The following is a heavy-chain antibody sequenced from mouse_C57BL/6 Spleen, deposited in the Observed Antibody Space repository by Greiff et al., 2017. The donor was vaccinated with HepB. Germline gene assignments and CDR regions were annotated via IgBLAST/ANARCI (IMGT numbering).Heavy chain of an antibody. D-gene: IGHD1-1*01. CDR1: GYTFTSYW. CDR2: IHPNSGST. J-gene: IGHJ4*01. Sequence: VQLQQPGAELVKPGASVKLSCKASGYTFTSYWMHWVKQRPGQGLEWIGMIHPNSGSTNYNEKFKSKATLTVDKSSSTAYMQLSSLTSEDSAVYYCARRVYFYAMDYWGQGTSVTVSS. CDR3: ARRVYFYAMDY. V-gene: IGHV1-64*01.